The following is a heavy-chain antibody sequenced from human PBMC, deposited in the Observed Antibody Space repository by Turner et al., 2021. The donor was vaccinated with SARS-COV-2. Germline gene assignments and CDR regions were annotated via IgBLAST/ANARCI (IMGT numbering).Heavy chain of an antibody. D-gene: IGHD4-17*01. J-gene: IGHJ3*02. V-gene: IGHV3-30-3*01. CDR1: GFTFSSYA. CDR3: ARGGGDYLDI. CDR2: ISYDGSNK. Sequence: VQRVESGGGVVQPGRCLRLSCAASGFTFSSYAMHWVRQAPGKGLEWVALISYDGSNKYYADSVKGRFTLSRDNSKNTLYLQMNSLRPEDTAVYYCARGGGDYLDIWGQGTMVTVSS.